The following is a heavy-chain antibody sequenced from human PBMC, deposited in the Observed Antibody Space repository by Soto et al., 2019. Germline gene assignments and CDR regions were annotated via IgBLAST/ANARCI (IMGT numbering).Heavy chain of an antibody. CDR2: INWNDDK. Sequence: GACSTLVEPPQTPPLARTLSWFSLPPWGVSVGWVLQSPGKALEWLASINWNDDKRYSPSLKSRVTITKDNSKKQVVLTMTNVDPVDTATYFCSQRVGSRGSFDYWGQGTLVTVSS. V-gene: IGHV2-5*01. J-gene: IGHJ4*02. CDR1: WFSLPPWGVS. CDR3: SQRVGSRGSFDY. D-gene: IGHD6-25*01.